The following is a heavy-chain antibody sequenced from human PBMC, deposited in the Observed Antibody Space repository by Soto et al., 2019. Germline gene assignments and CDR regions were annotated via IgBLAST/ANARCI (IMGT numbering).Heavy chain of an antibody. CDR2: ISGSGGST. Sequence: AGGSLRLSCAASGFTFSSYAMSWVRQAPGKGLEWVSAISGSGGSTYYADSVKGRFTISRDNSKNTLYLQMNSLRAEDTAVYYCAKDWYSSSWYVGYFDYWGQGTLVTVSS. CDR3: AKDWYSSSWYVGYFDY. V-gene: IGHV3-23*01. J-gene: IGHJ4*02. CDR1: GFTFSSYA. D-gene: IGHD6-13*01.